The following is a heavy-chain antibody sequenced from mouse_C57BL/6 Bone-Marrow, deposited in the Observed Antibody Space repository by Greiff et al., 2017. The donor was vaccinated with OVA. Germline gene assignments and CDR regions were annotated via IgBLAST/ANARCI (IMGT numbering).Heavy chain of an antibody. J-gene: IGHJ2*01. CDR1: GFTFSDYY. CDR3: ARFTGDDYFDY. V-gene: IGHV5-16*01. Sequence: EVKLMESEGGLVQPGSSMKLSCTASGFTFSDYYMAWVRQVPEKGLEWVANINYDGSSTYYLDSLKSRFIISRDNAKNILYLQMSSLKSEDTATYYCARFTGDDYFDYWGQGTTLTVSS. CDR2: INYDGSST. D-gene: IGHD2-13*01.